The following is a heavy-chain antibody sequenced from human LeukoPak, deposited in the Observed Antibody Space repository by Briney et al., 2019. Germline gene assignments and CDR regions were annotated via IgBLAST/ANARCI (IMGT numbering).Heavy chain of an antibody. Sequence: GGSLRLSCAASGFTFSDYYMSWIRQSPGNGLEWVSYISSSGNSIYYADSVKGRITISMDNANNSLYLQMNSLRAEDTAVYYCARDRYYDSSGYSLYWGQGTLVTVSS. D-gene: IGHD3-22*01. CDR2: ISSSGNSI. CDR1: GFTFSDYY. J-gene: IGHJ4*02. V-gene: IGHV3-11*04. CDR3: ARDRYYDSSGYSLY.